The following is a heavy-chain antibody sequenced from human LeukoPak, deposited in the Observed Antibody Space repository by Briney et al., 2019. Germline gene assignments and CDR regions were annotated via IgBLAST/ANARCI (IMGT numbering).Heavy chain of an antibody. V-gene: IGHV4-34*01. CDR3: ARGSRDGYNAYTH. J-gene: IGHJ4*02. CDR2: INPSGST. CDR1: GGSFSGYY. Sequence: SETLSLTCAVYGGSFSGYYWSWIRQPPGKGLEWIGEINPSGSTNYNPSLKSRVTISVDTSKNQFSLKLSSVTAADTAVYYCARGSRDGYNAYTHWGQGTLVTVSS. D-gene: IGHD5-24*01.